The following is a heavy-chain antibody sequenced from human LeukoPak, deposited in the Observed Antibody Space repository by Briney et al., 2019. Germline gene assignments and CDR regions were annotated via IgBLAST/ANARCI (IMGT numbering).Heavy chain of an antibody. J-gene: IGHJ4*02. CDR2: IRYDGSNK. CDR1: GFSFSSYG. V-gene: IGHV3-30*02. Sequence: GGSLRLSCAASGFSFSSYGMHWVRQAPGKGLEWVTFIRYDGSNKYYADSVKGRFTISRDNSKNTLYLQMNSLRTEDTAVYYCAKPIAGGSAPDYCGPGTLVTVSS. CDR3: AKPIAGGSAPDY. D-gene: IGHD3-10*01.